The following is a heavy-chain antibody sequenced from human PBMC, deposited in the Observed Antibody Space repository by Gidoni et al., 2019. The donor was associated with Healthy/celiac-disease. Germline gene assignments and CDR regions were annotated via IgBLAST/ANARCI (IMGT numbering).Heavy chain of an antibody. V-gene: IGHV3-33*01. CDR1: VFTFSSYG. Sequence: QVQLVESGGDVVQPGWSLRLSCAAAVFTFSSYGMNWVRQAQGTGLEWLAVIWYDGSNKYYADSVKGRFTNSRDNSKNTLYLQMNSLRDEETAVYYCARGGVATRPDYWGQGTLVTVSS. J-gene: IGHJ4*02. D-gene: IGHD2-15*01. CDR2: IWYDGSNK. CDR3: ARGGVATRPDY.